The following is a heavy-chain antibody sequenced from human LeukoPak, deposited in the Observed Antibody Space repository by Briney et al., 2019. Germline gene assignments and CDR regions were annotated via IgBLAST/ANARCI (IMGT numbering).Heavy chain of an antibody. CDR2: ISSNGGST. Sequence: PGGSLRLSCAASGFTFSSYAMYWVRQAPGKGLEYVSAISSNGGSTYYANSVKGRFTISRDNSKNTLYLQMGSLRAEDMAVYYCARAPRGVVMGGNAFDIWGQGTMVTVSS. J-gene: IGHJ3*02. CDR1: GFTFSSYA. CDR3: ARAPRGVVMGGNAFDI. V-gene: IGHV3-64*01. D-gene: IGHD4-23*01.